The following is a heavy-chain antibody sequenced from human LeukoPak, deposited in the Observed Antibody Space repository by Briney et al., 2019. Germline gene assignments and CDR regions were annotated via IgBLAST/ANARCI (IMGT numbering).Heavy chain of an antibody. J-gene: IGHJ4*02. D-gene: IGHD6-6*01. Sequence: GGSLRLSCAASGFTFSTYGMHWVRQAPGKGLEWVAVISYDGSNEYFVDSVKGRFTISRDNSRNTLFPQMNSLRPEDTAVYYCARDLGVGAYLLFDYISSGLDSWGQGTLVTVSS. CDR1: GFTFSTYG. CDR3: ARDLGVGAYLLFDYISSGLDS. CDR2: ISYDGSNE. V-gene: IGHV3-30*03.